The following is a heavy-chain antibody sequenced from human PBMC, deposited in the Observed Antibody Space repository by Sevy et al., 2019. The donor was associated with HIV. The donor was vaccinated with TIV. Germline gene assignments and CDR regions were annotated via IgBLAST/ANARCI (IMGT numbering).Heavy chain of an antibody. D-gene: IGHD3-10*01. CDR3: AKDGEYYGSGRGDY. Sequence: GGALRLSCAASGFTFSSYAMSWVRQAPGKGLEWVSAISGSGGGTYYADSVKGRFTISRDNSKNTLYLQMNSLRAEDTAVYYCAKDGEYYGSGRGDYWGQGTLVTVSS. V-gene: IGHV3-23*01. CDR2: ISGSGGGT. J-gene: IGHJ4*02. CDR1: GFTFSSYA.